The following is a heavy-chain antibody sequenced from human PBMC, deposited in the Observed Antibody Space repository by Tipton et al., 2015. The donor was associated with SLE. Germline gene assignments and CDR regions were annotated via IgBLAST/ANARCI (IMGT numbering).Heavy chain of an antibody. D-gene: IGHD4-17*01. V-gene: IGHV3-73*01. CDR2: IRSKAHSYAT. Sequence: SLRLSCAASGFTFSGSAMHWVRQASGKGLEWVGRIRSKAHSYATAYAASVKGRFTISRNDSKSIAYLQMNSLRAEDTAVYYCAKEGAGFYVDSDWCCDLWGRGTLVTVSS. J-gene: IGHJ2*01. CDR3: AKEGAGFYVDSDWCCDL. CDR1: GFTFSGSA.